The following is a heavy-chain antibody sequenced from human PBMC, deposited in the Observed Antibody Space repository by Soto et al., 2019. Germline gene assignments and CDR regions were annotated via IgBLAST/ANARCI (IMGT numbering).Heavy chain of an antibody. CDR2: IYYLGST. CDR3: ARDGYDGSGSPYPAY. CDR1: GGSMSEYF. J-gene: IGHJ4*02. D-gene: IGHD3-10*01. V-gene: IGHV4-59*01. Sequence: LSLTCSGSGGSMSEYFWSWIRQSPGKGLQWIGYIYYLGSTDYNPSLKSRVTISVDTSKRQFSLRLTSVTAADTAVYYCARDGYDGSGSPYPAYWGPGTQVTVSS.